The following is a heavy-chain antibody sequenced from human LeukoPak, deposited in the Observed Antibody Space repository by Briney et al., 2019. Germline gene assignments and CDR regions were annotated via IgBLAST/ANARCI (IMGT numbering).Heavy chain of an antibody. J-gene: IGHJ4*02. D-gene: IGHD3-10*01. Sequence: SETLSLTCAVYGGSFSGYYWSWIRQPPGKGLEWIGEINHSGSTNYNPPLKSRVTISVDTSKNQFSLKLSSVTAADTAVYYCARERRVVRDFDYWGQGTLVTVSS. CDR3: ARERRVVRDFDY. CDR2: INHSGST. CDR1: GGSFSGYY. V-gene: IGHV4-34*01.